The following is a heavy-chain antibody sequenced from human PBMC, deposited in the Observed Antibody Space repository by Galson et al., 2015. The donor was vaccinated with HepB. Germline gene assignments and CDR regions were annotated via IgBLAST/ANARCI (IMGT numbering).Heavy chain of an antibody. V-gene: IGHV3-23*01. CDR1: GFTFSSYA. CDR3: AKDQKAAAGMLVGYFDY. D-gene: IGHD6-13*01. J-gene: IGHJ4*02. Sequence: SLRLSCAASGFTFSSYAMSWVRQAPGKGLEWVSAISGSGGSTYYADSVKGRFTISRDNSKNTLYLQMNSLRAEDTAVYYCAKDQKAAAGMLVGYFDYWGQGTLVTVSS. CDR2: ISGSGGST.